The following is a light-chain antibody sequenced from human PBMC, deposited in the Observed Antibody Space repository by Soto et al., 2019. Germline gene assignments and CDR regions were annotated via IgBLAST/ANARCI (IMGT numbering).Light chain of an antibody. J-gene: IGKJ5*01. V-gene: IGKV3-20*01. CDR3: QQYGSSIT. Sequence: EIVLTQSPGTLSLSPGERATLSCRASQSVSSSYLAWYQQKPGQAPRLLIYGASSRATGIPDRFSGSGSGTDFTLTISRLEPEDFALYYCQQYGSSITFGQGTRLDIK. CDR1: QSVSSSY. CDR2: GAS.